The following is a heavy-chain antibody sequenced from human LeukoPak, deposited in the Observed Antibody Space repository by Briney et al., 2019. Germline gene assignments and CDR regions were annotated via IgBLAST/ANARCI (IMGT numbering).Heavy chain of an antibody. CDR1: GFTFSSYA. CDR3: AKSRMHSTTHDAFDI. V-gene: IGHV3-23*01. CDR2: ISGSGGST. D-gene: IGHD6-13*01. J-gene: IGHJ3*02. Sequence: GGSLRLSCAASGFTFSSYAMSWVRQAPGKGLEWVSAISGSGGSTYYADSVKGRFTISKDNSKNTLYLQMNSLRAEDTAVYYCAKSRMHSTTHDAFDIWGQGTMVTVSS.